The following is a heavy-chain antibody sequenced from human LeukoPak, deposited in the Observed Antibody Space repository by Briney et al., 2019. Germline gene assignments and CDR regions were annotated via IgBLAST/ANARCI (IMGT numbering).Heavy chain of an antibody. CDR2: ISVGGGRT. D-gene: IGHD3-16*02. CDR3: AKRGVVSRVILVGFHKGAYYFDA. V-gene: IGHV3-23*01. J-gene: IGHJ4*02. CDR1: GFTLSNYG. Sequence: GGSLSLSCAVSGFTLSNYGMSWVAQAPGKGLEWVAGISVGGGRTSCADSVKGRFSSSRDNPKNTLYLQMDSLRSENTDVYFCAKRGVVSRVILVGFHKGAYYFDAWGQGALVTVSS.